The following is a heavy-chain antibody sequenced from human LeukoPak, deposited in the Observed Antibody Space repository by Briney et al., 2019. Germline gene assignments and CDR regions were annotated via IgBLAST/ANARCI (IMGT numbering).Heavy chain of an antibody. J-gene: IGHJ3*01. D-gene: IGHD2-15*01. CDR1: GGSFSGYY. V-gene: IGHV4-34*01. CDR2: INHSGST. CDR3: ARGLLLS. Sequence: SETLSLTCAVYGGSFSGYYWSWIRQPPGKGLEWIGEINHSGSTNYNPSLKSRVTISVDTSKNQFSLKLSSVTAADTAVYYRARGLLLSWGQGTMVTVSS.